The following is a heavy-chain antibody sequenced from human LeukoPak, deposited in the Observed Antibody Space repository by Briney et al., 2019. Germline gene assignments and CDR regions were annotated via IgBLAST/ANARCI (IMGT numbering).Heavy chain of an antibody. V-gene: IGHV1-2*02. D-gene: IGHD3-3*01. CDR3: AGDGEFYDFWSGYSAPYYYYYMDV. J-gene: IGHJ6*03. CDR2: INPNSGGT. CDR1: GYTFTGYY. Sequence: GASVKVSCKASGYTFTGYYMHWVRQAPGQGLEWMGWINPNSGGTNYAQNFQGRVTMTRDTSISTAYMELRRLRSDDTAVYYCAGDGEFYDFWSGYSAPYYYYYMDVWGKGTTVTVSS.